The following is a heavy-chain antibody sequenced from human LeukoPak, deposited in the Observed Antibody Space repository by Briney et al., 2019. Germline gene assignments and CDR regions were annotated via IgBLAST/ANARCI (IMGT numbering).Heavy chain of an antibody. CDR2: ISYDGSNK. Sequence: GGSLRLSCAASGFSFSSYAMHWVRQAPGKGLEWVAVISYDGSNKYYADSVKGRFTISRDNSKNTLYLQMNSLRAEDTAVYYCARALIVVVPAANYYYYYGMDVWGQGTTVTVSS. CDR3: ARALIVVVPAANYYYYYGMDV. V-gene: IGHV3-30*04. D-gene: IGHD2-2*01. J-gene: IGHJ6*02. CDR1: GFSFSSYA.